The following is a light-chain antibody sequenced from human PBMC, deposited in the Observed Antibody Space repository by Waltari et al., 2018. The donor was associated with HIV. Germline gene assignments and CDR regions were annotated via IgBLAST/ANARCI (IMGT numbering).Light chain of an antibody. CDR1: SRDFVAYNF. V-gene: IGLV2-11*01. Sequence: QSALTQPRSVSGSPGQSVTISCTGTSRDFVAYNFVSWYQQHPGKAPKVIISDVSKRPSGVPDRFSGSKSGNTASLTISGLQAEDEADYYCCSYAGSYTRVFGGGTKLTVL. CDR2: DVS. CDR3: CSYAGSYTRV. J-gene: IGLJ3*02.